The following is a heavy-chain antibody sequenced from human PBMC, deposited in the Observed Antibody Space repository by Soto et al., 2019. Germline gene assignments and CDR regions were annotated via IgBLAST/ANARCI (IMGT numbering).Heavy chain of an antibody. CDR3: ARGPEIYSSSWYGYDY. V-gene: IGHV1-3*01. CDR1: GYTFTSYA. J-gene: IGHJ4*02. D-gene: IGHD6-13*01. Sequence: QVQLVQSGAEVKKPGASVKVSCKASGYTFTSYAMHWVRQAPGPRLEWMGWINAGNGNTKYSQKFQGRVTITRDTSASTAYMELSSLRSEDTAVYYCARGPEIYSSSWYGYDYWGQGTLVTVSS. CDR2: INAGNGNT.